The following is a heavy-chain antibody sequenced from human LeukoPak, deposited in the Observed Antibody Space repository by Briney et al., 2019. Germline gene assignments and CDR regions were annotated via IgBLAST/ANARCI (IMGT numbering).Heavy chain of an antibody. V-gene: IGHV1-18*01. CDR1: GYTFTSYG. CDR3: ARGDRWYDSSPPLY. CDR2: ISAYNGNT. J-gene: IGHJ4*02. D-gene: IGHD3-22*01. Sequence: ASVKVSCKASGYTFTSYGISWVRQAPGQGLEWMGWISAYNGNTNYAQKLQGRVTMTTDTSTSTVYMELSSLRSEDTAVYYCARGDRWYDSSPPLYWGQGTLVTVSS.